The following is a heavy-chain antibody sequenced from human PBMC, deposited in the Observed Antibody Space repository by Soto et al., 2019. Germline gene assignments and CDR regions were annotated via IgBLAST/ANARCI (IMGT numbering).Heavy chain of an antibody. CDR3: ARGRRSSGYYYY. D-gene: IGHD3-22*01. CDR2: INHSGST. Sequence: QVQLQQWGAGLLKPSETLSLTCAVYGGSFSGYYWSWIRQPPGKGLEWIGEINHSGSTNYNPSLKSRVTISVDTSKNQCSLKLSSVTAADTAVYYCARGRRSSGYYYYWGQGTLVTVSS. CDR1: GGSFSGYY. V-gene: IGHV4-34*01. J-gene: IGHJ4*02.